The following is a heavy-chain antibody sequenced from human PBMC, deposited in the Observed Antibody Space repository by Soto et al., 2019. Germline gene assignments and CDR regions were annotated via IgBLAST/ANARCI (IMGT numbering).Heavy chain of an antibody. D-gene: IGHD2-15*01. CDR2: ITTGVSSI. V-gene: IGHV3-48*02. J-gene: IGHJ3*01. CDR1: GFTFSTYS. CDR3: ARGYCSGASCYAAFDL. Sequence: PGGSLRLSCEASGFTFSTYSMTWVRQAPGKGLEWVSYITTGVSSIFYADSVKGRFTISRDNAKSSVYLQMNSLRDEDTAVYYCARGYCSGASCYAAFDLWGQGTMVTVSS.